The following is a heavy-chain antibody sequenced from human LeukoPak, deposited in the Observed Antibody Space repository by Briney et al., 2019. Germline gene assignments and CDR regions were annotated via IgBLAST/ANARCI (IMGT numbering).Heavy chain of an antibody. CDR1: GFTFSSYE. Sequence: GSLRLSCAASGFTFSSYEMNWVRQAPGKGLEWVSYISSSGSTIYYADSVKGRFTISRDNAKNSLYLQMNSLRAEDTAVYYCARDTLGEGEDANYAVYYFDYWGQGTPVTVSS. J-gene: IGHJ4*02. D-gene: IGHD4/OR15-4a*01. CDR2: ISSSGSTI. V-gene: IGHV3-48*03. CDR3: ARDTLGEGEDANYAVYYFDY.